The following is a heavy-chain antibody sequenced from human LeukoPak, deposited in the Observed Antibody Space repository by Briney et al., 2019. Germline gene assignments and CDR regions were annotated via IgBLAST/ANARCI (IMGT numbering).Heavy chain of an antibody. CDR3: ARASLWFGEYNWFDP. V-gene: IGHV4-59*12. D-gene: IGHD3-10*01. CDR2: INDSGST. Sequence: SETLSLTCTVSGSSISSYYWSWIRQPPGKGLEWIGYINDSGSTKYNPSLESRVTISVDTSKNQFSLKLSSVTAADTAVYYCARASLWFGEYNWFDPWGQGTLVTVSS. CDR1: GSSISSYY. J-gene: IGHJ5*02.